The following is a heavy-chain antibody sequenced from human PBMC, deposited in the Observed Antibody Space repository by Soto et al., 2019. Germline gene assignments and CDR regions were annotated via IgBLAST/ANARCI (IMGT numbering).Heavy chain of an antibody. J-gene: IGHJ4*02. Sequence: QVQLVQSGAEVKRPGASVKVSCKASGYTFTNYSMHWVRQAPGQGLEWMGVIHYSGATPTYAQKSQGSVPMARKTSTSTAYGELRCLTSEDTAVYYCARVGPDSATIGSFVYWGQGTLVTVSS. V-gene: IGHV1-46*01. D-gene: IGHD3-16*01. CDR2: IHYSGATP. CDR1: GYTFTNYS. CDR3: ARVGPDSATIGSFVY.